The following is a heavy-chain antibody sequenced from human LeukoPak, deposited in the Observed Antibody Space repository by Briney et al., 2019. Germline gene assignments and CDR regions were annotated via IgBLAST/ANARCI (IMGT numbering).Heavy chain of an antibody. D-gene: IGHD5-18*01. J-gene: IGHJ5*02. CDR1: GGTFSSYA. CDR2: IIPIFGTA. V-gene: IGHV1-69*05. Sequence: SVKVSCKASGGTFSSYAISWVRQAPGQGLEWMGGIIPIFGTANYAQKFQGRVTITTDESTSAAYMELSSLRSEDTAVYYCARINSDTAMVTAFDNWFDPWGQGTLVTVSS. CDR3: ARINSDTAMVTAFDNWFDP.